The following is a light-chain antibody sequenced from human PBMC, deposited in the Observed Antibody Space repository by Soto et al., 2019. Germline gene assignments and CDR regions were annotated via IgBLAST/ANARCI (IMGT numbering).Light chain of an antibody. Sequence: DIQMTQSPSSLSASVEDSGISTCRASESISNHLNWYQQKPGKAPKLLIFAASSLQSGVHSRFSGSRSGPDFTITISSLQTEDFETYYCQQSYSSPPTFGQGTKVDIK. V-gene: IGKV1-39*01. CDR3: QQSYSSPPT. J-gene: IGKJ1*01. CDR1: ESISNH. CDR2: AAS.